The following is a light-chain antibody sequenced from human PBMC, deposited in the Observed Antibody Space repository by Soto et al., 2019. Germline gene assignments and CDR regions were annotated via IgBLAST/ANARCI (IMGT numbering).Light chain of an antibody. CDR1: SSDVGGYNY. CDR2: DVS. J-gene: IGLJ1*01. V-gene: IGLV2-14*03. Sequence: QSALTQPASVSGSPGQSITISCTGTSSDVGGYNYVSWYQHHPGKAHKLMIFDVSNRPSGVSNRFSGSKSGNTASLTISGLQSEDEADYYCSSYTTSNTRQIVFGTGTKVTVL. CDR3: SSYTTSNTRQIV.